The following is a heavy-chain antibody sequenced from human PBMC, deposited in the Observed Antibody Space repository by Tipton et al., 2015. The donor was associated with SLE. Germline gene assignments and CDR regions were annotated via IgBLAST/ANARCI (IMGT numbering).Heavy chain of an antibody. D-gene: IGHD3-3*01. Sequence: SLRLSCVVSGFTFDDYAMHWVRQAPGKGLEWVSGISWNGGSTVYSDSVKGRFTISRDDAKNSLYLQMRSLRGEDAAVYFCARRNAPHSPFYDFWDLYMDVWGKGTTVTVSS. CDR1: GFTFDDYA. J-gene: IGHJ6*03. CDR3: ARRNAPHSPFYDFWDLYMDV. V-gene: IGHV3-9*01. CDR2: ISWNGGST.